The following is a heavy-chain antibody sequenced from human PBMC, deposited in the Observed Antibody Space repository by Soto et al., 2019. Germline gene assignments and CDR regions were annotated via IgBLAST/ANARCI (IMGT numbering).Heavy chain of an antibody. V-gene: IGHV1-69*13. J-gene: IGHJ4*02. CDR1: GVTFSRYA. CDR2: IIPIFGTA. CDR3: ARSHYYDFWSGYSYFDY. Sequence: SVKVSCKSSGVTFSRYAISWVRQAPGQGLEWMGGIIPIFGTANYAQKFQGRVTITADESTSTAYMELSSLRSEDTAVYYCARSHYYDFWSGYSYFDYWGQGTLVTVSS. D-gene: IGHD3-3*01.